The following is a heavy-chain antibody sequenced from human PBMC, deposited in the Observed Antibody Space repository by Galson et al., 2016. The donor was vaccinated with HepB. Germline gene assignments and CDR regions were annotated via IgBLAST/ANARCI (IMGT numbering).Heavy chain of an antibody. V-gene: IGHV6-1*01. J-gene: IGHJ6*02. D-gene: IGHD1-1*01. CDR2: TYYRSKWYS. CDR1: GDSVSSNSAT. Sequence: CAISGDSVSSNSATWNWIRLSPSRGLEWLGRTYYRSKWYSDYALSVKSRITINADTSKSQFSLQLNSVTPEDTAVYHCARRTGNGFDVWGQGTTVTVSS. CDR3: ARRTGNGFDV.